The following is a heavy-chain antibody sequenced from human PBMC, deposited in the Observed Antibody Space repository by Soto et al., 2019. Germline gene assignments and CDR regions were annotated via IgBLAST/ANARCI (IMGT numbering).Heavy chain of an antibody. CDR2: IDYYGNT. D-gene: IGHD2-8*01. CDR1: GGSTTNXNYY. V-gene: IGHV4-39*01. J-gene: IGHJ4*02. CDR3: VRGGKYRQQETYFFDY. Sequence: XQLQESGPGLVKPSETLSLRCSVSGGSTTNXNYYXGWIRQPPGRGLEWLGSIDYYGNTYYNPSVRSRXXXXXXXXXXXXXXXXXXXXXXXTAVYYCVRGGKYRQQETYFFDYWGQGALVTVXS.